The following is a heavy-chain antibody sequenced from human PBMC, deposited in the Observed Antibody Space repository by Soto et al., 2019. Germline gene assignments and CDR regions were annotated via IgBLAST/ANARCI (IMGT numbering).Heavy chain of an antibody. J-gene: IGHJ6*02. CDR1: GYSFTSYW. CDR3: ARRVITMVRGVIPFGMDV. Sequence: LGESLKISCKGSGYSFTSYWISWVRQMSGKGLEWMGRIDPSDSYTNYSPSFQGHVTISADKSISTAYLQWSSLKASDTAMYYCARRVITMVRGVIPFGMDVWGQGTTVTVSS. V-gene: IGHV5-10-1*01. D-gene: IGHD3-10*01. CDR2: IDPSDSYT.